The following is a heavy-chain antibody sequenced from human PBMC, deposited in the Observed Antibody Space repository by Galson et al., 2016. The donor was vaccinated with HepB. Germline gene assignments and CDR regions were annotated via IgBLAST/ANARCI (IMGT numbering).Heavy chain of an antibody. D-gene: IGHD3-10*01. CDR2: INQDGSDI. CDR3: VGWFGDLNT. V-gene: IGHV3-7*03. J-gene: IGHJ4*02. CDR1: EFTFSNGW. Sequence: SLRLSCADSEFTFSNGWMSWVRQAPGKGLEWVAHINQDGSDIYYVDPVKGRFTISRDKAQKSLYLQLNSLRVDDTALYYCVGWFGDLNTWGQGTLVTVSS.